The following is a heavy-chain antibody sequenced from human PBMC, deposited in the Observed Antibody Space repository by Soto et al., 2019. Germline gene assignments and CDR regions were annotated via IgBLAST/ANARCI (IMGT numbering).Heavy chain of an antibody. CDR3: ARDSSFWSGYPRLSYGMDV. CDR1: GFTFSSYA. D-gene: IGHD3-3*01. Sequence: GGSLRLSCAASGFTFSSYAMHWVRQAPGKGLEWVAVISYDGSNKYYADSVKGRFTISRDNSKNTLYLQMNSLRAEDTAVYYCARDSSFWSGYPRLSYGMDVWGQGTTVTVSS. J-gene: IGHJ6*02. CDR2: ISYDGSNK. V-gene: IGHV3-30-3*01.